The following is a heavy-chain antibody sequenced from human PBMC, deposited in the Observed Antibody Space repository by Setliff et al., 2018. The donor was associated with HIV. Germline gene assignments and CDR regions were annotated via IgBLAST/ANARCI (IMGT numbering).Heavy chain of an antibody. V-gene: IGHV4-31*03. J-gene: IGHJ6*03. CDR3: ARGKVLTAVYYYYYMDV. CDR2: IFYSGST. Sequence: SETLSLTCSVSGGSISSGSYYWSWIRQHPGKGLEWIGYIFYSGSTTYNPSLKSRVTISVDTSKNQFSLKLSSLTATDTAMYYCARGKVLTAVYYYYYMDVWGKGTTVTVSS. CDR1: GGSISSGSYY. D-gene: IGHD3-16*01.